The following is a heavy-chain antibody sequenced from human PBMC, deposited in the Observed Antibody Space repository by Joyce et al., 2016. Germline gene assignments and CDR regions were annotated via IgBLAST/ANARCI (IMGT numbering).Heavy chain of an antibody. CDR2: VFTRGTT. CDR1: GTSISSGNYY. Sequence: QLQESGPGLVKPSQALSLTCSVSGTSISSGNYYWSWIRQPAGKGLEWIGRVFTRGTTDDNASLKSRATVSLDTAQNQFSLKLSSVIAADTAMYFCARGRMGAYNYGPLDYWGQGTLVTVSS. D-gene: IGHD5-18*01. J-gene: IGHJ4*02. V-gene: IGHV4-61*02. CDR3: ARGRMGAYNYGPLDY.